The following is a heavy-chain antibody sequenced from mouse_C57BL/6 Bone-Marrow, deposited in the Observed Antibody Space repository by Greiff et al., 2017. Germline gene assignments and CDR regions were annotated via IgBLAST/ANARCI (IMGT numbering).Heavy chain of an antibody. D-gene: IGHD1-1*01. J-gene: IGHJ3*01. V-gene: IGHV3-6*01. CDR2: ISYDGGN. CDR1: GYSITSGYY. Sequence: EVQLQESGPGLVKPSQSLSLTCSVTGYSITSGYYWNWIRQFPGNKLEWMGYISYDGGNNYNPSLKNRISITRDTSKNQFFLKLNSVTTEDTATYDCARDHYGPTWFAYWGQGTLVTVSA. CDR3: ARDHYGPTWFAY.